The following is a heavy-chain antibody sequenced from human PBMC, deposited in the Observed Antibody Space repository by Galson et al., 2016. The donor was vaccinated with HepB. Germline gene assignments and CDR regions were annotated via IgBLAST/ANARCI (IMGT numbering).Heavy chain of an antibody. CDR1: GGSFIGYY. CDR3: ASDGESSFDY. V-gene: IGHV4-34*01. CDR2: INHSGSG. D-gene: IGHD3-10*01. J-gene: IGHJ4*02. Sequence: SETLSLTCAVYGGSFIGYYWSWIRQPPGKGLEWIGEINHSGSGNFNPSLKSRVSISLDPSKNQFSLKLSSVTAADTAVYYCASDGESSFDYWGQGTLVIVSS.